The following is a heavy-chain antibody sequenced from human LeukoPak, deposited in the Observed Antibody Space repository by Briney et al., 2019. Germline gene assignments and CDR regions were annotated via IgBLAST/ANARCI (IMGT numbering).Heavy chain of an antibody. J-gene: IGHJ5*02. CDR3: AREKGSSSWYINWFDP. V-gene: IGHV4-4*07. CDR2: IYTSGST. Sequence: SETLSLTCTVSGDSISSSYWSWIRQPAGKGLEWIGRIYTSGSTNYNPSLKSRVTMSVDTSKNQFSLKLSSVTAADTAVYYCAREKGSSSWYINWFDPWGQGTLVTVSS. D-gene: IGHD6-13*01. CDR1: GDSISSSY.